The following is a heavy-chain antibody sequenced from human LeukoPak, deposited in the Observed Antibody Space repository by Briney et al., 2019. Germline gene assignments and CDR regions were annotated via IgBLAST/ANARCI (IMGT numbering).Heavy chain of an antibody. CDR3: AKSVRGYYYYMDV. D-gene: IGHD3-10*02. V-gene: IGHV3-9*01. CDR1: GFTFDDYA. J-gene: IGHJ6*03. Sequence: GGSLRLSCAASGFTFDDYAMHWVRQAPGKGLEWVSGISWNSGSIGYADSVKGRFTISRDNAKNSLYLQMNSLRAEDTALYYCAKSVRGYYYYMDVRGKGTTVTISS. CDR2: ISWNSGSI.